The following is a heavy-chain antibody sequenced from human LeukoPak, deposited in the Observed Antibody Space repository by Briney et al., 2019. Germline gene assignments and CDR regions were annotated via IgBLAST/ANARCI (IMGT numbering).Heavy chain of an antibody. CDR3: ATDRHKYNYDSGGYLPY. CDR1: LFSFTSYS. Sequence: GGALRVSSADSLFSFTSYSMLWGRQAPGQGVEGGSYISSSSSTIYYPDSVTGRFTLPRDNPKKSLYLQIKTLIDETRPVYYCATDRHKYNYDSGGYLPYWGQGTLVTVSS. D-gene: IGHD3-22*01. V-gene: IGHV3-48*02. CDR2: ISSSSSTI. J-gene: IGHJ4*02.